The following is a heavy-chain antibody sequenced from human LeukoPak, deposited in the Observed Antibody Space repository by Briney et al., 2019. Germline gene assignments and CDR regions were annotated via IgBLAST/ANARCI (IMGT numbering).Heavy chain of an antibody. CDR2: IYYSGGF. Sequence: SETLSLTCTVSGGSISNFHWGWIRQPPVKGLEWIGYIYYSGGFNYNPSLKSRVTISVDTSKNQFSLKLSSVTAADTAVYYCARFKGSAPPYYFDYWGQGTVVTVSS. V-gene: IGHV4-59*08. CDR1: GGSISNFH. J-gene: IGHJ4*02. CDR3: ARFKGSAPPYYFDY.